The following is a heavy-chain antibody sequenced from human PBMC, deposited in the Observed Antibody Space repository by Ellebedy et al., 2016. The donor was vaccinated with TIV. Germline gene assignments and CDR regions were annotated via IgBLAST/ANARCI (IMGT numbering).Heavy chain of an antibody. V-gene: IGHV1-46*03. CDR3: ASASAGEYDSSGYPHYYYYGMDV. D-gene: IGHD3-22*01. Sequence: ASVKVSCXASGHTSTSYYLHWVRQAPGQGLEWMGIINPSAGDTAYAQKFQGRVTMTRDTSTRIVKMELSSLRFEDTAVYYCASASAGEYDSSGYPHYYYYGMDVWGQGTTVTVSS. CDR1: GHTSTSYY. J-gene: IGHJ6*02. CDR2: INPSAGDT.